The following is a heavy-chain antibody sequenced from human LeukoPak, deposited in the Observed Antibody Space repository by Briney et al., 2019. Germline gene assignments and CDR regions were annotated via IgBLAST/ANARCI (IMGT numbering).Heavy chain of an antibody. CDR1: GFTFSSYS. CDR3: AKGTYYYDSSGYWFYFDY. V-gene: IGHV3-21*01. J-gene: IGHJ4*02. D-gene: IGHD3-22*01. Sequence: GGSLRLSCAASGFTFSSYSMNWVRQAPGKGLEWVSSISSSSSYIYYADSVKGRFTISRDNAKNSLYLQMNSLRAEDTAVYYCAKGTYYYDSSGYWFYFDYWGQGTLVTVSS. CDR2: ISSSSSYI.